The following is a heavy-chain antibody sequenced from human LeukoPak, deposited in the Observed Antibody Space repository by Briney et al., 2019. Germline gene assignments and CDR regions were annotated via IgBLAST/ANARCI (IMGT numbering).Heavy chain of an antibody. CDR3: ARGPPYYYDSSGYLNY. Sequence: ASVKVSCKASGYTFTSYDINWVRQATGQGLEWMGWMDPNSGNTGYAQKFQGRVTMTRNTSITTAYMELSSLRSEDTAVYYCARGPPYYYDSSGYLNYRGQGTLVTVSS. V-gene: IGHV1-8*01. D-gene: IGHD3-22*01. CDR1: GYTFTSYD. J-gene: IGHJ4*02. CDR2: MDPNSGNT.